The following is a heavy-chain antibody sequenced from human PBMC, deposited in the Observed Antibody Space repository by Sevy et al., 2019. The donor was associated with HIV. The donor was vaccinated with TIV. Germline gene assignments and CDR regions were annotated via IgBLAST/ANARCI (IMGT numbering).Heavy chain of an antibody. CDR2: IWNDRGNK. Sequence: GGSLRLSCAASGFTFSRYGMHWVHQAPGKGLEWVAVIWNDRGNKHYADSVKGRFTISRDNSKNTLYLQMNSLRAEDTAVYYCASLPNNYYDSSGSSGDDAFDIWGQGTMVTVSS. V-gene: IGHV3-33*01. CDR3: ASLPNNYYDSSGSSGDDAFDI. J-gene: IGHJ3*02. CDR1: GFTFSRYG. D-gene: IGHD3-22*01.